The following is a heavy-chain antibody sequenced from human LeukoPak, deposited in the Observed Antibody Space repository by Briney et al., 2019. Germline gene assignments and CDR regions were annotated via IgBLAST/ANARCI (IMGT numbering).Heavy chain of an antibody. CDR1: GYSFTSYW. D-gene: IGHD3-3*01. V-gene: IGHV5-51*01. J-gene: IGHJ4*02. CDR3: ARVPTRQRITIFGVVAPDY. CDR2: IYPGDSDT. Sequence: GESLKISCKGSGYSFTSYWIGWVRQMPGKGLEWMGIIYPGDSDTRYSPSFQGQVTISADKSISTAYLQWSSLKASDTAMYYCARVPTRQRITIFGVVAPDYRGQGTLVTVSS.